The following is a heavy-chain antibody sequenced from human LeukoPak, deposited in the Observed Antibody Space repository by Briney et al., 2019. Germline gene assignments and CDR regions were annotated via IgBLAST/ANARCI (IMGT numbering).Heavy chain of an antibody. J-gene: IGHJ4*02. Sequence: PGGSLRLSCAASGFTFSTYWMSWVRQAPGKGLEWVANIKQDGGDKYYVDSVKGRFTIPRDNANDSLYLQMNSLRAEDTALYYCARDYMYTTDYWGQGTLVTVSS. CDR2: IKQDGGDK. CDR1: GFTFSTYW. D-gene: IGHD2-8*01. V-gene: IGHV3-7*01. CDR3: ARDYMYTTDY.